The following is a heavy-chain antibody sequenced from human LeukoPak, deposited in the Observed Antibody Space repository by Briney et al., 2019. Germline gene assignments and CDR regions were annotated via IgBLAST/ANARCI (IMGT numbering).Heavy chain of an antibody. CDR2: ISSSGSTI. D-gene: IGHD6-13*01. V-gene: IGHV3-11*04. CDR3: AREATIAAAGNGGFDY. J-gene: IGHJ4*02. CDR1: GFTFSDYY. Sequence: PGGSLRLSCAASGFTFSDYYMSWIRQAPGKGLESVSYISSSGSTIYYADSVKGRFTISRDNAKNSLYLQMNSLRAEDTAVYYCAREATIAAAGNGGFDYWGQGTLVTVSS.